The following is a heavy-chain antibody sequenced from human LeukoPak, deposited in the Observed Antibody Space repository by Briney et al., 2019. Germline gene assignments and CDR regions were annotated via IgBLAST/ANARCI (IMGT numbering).Heavy chain of an antibody. CDR3: ARDLITGNYYDSGGYYPFDY. CDR2: IIPIFGTA. D-gene: IGHD3-22*01. Sequence: GASVKVSCKASGGTLSSYAISWVRQAPGQGLEWMRGIIPIFGTANYAQKFQGRVTITADKSTSTAYMELSSLRSEDTAVYYCARDLITGNYYDSGGYYPFDYWGQGTLVTVSS. V-gene: IGHV1-69*06. J-gene: IGHJ4*02. CDR1: GGTLSSYA.